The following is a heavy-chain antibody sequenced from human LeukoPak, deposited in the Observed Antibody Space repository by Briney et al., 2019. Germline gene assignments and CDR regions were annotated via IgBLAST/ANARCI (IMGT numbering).Heavy chain of an antibody. D-gene: IGHD3-22*01. J-gene: IGHJ4*02. CDR1: GGTFSSYA. V-gene: IGHV1-69*06. CDR2: IIPIFGTA. Sequence: SVKVSCKASGGTFSSYAISWVRQAPGQGLEWMGGIIPIFGTANYAQKFQGRVTITADKSTSTVYMELSSLRSEDTAVYYCARAMIVVVPLGYWGQGTLVTVSS. CDR3: ARAMIVVVPLGY.